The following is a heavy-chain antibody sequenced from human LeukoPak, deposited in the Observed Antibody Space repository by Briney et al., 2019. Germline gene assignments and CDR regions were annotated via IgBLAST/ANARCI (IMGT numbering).Heavy chain of an antibody. CDR3: AKGWYDAFDI. J-gene: IGHJ3*02. CDR2: ISGSGSDI. CDR1: GFSFSNSY. Sequence: PGGSLRLSCVVSGFSFSNSYMTWIRQTPGKGLESLAYISGSGSDIYYADSVKGRFTISRDNSKNTLYLQMNSLRAEDTAVYYCAKGWYDAFDIWGQGTMVTVSS. D-gene: IGHD2-15*01. V-gene: IGHV3-11*01.